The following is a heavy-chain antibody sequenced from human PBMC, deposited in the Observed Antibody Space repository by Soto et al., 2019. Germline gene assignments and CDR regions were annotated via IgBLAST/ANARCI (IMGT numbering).Heavy chain of an antibody. D-gene: IGHD5-12*01. Sequence: EVQLLESGGGSVQPGGSLSLSCAASGFSFSGYAMAWVRQAPGKGLEWVSGISGSGATTYYADSVKGRCTISRDNSKNTLSLQVNRLSAEDTAVYYCAKAGGGYTKWHFDSWGHGSLVTVSS. CDR2: ISGSGATT. V-gene: IGHV3-23*01. CDR3: AKAGGGYTKWHFDS. J-gene: IGHJ4*01. CDR1: GFSFSGYA.